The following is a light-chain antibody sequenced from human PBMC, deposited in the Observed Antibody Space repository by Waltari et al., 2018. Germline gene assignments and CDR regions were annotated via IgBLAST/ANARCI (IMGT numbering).Light chain of an antibody. CDR1: QSVSSN. CDR2: GAS. J-gene: IGKJ1*01. CDR3: QQYNNWPPWT. Sequence: EIVRTQSPATLSVSPGERATLSCRASQSVSSNLAWYQQKPGQAPRLLIYGASTRATGIPARFRGSGSGTEFTLTISSLQSEDFAVYYCQQYNNWPPWTFGQGTKVEIK. V-gene: IGKV3-15*01.